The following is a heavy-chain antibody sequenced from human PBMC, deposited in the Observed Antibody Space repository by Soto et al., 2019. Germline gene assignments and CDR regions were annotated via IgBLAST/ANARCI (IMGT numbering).Heavy chain of an antibody. D-gene: IGHD3-10*01. CDR3: ARRPITMVRGGYFDY. V-gene: IGHV4-39*01. CDR2: IYYSGST. Sequence: SETLSLTCTVSGGSISSSSYYWGWIRQPPGKGLEWIGSIYYSGSTYYNPSLKSRVTISVDTSKNQFSLKLSSVTAADTAVYYCARRPITMVRGGYFDYWGQGTLVTVSS. CDR1: GGSISSSSYY. J-gene: IGHJ4*02.